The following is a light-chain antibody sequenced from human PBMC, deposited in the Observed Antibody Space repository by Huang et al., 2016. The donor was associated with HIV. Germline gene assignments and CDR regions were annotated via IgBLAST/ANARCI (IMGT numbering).Light chain of an antibody. J-gene: IGKJ2*01. Sequence: DIQMTQSPSTLSASVGDRVTITCRASQSISSWLAWFQHKPGKAPKLLIFDASSLESGVPSRFSGSVSGTEFTLTISSLQPDDFATYYCQHYNSYPYTFGQGTKLEIK. CDR3: QHYNSYPYT. CDR2: DAS. V-gene: IGKV1-5*01. CDR1: QSISSW.